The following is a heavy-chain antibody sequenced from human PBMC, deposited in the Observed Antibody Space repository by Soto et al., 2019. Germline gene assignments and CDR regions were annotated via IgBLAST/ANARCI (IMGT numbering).Heavy chain of an antibody. CDR2: ISAYNGNT. J-gene: IGHJ4*02. Sequence: ASVKVSCKASGYTFTSYGISWVRQAPGKGLEWMGWISAYNGNTNYAQKLQGRVTMTTDTSTSTAYMELRSLRSDDTAVYYCAREKQSYYGSGSYLIDYWGQGTLVTVSS. D-gene: IGHD3-10*01. V-gene: IGHV1-18*01. CDR3: AREKQSYYGSGSYLIDY. CDR1: GYTFTSYG.